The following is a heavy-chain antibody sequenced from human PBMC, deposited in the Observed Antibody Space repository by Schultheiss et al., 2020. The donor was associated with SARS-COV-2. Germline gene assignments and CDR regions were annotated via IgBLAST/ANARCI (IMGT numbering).Heavy chain of an antibody. V-gene: IGHV1-18*01. CDR1: GYTFTSYG. CDR3: ARDHCVSSGCYEAYYYGMDL. D-gene: IGHD2-2*01. Sequence: ASVKVSCKASGYTFTSYGISWVRQAPGQGLEWMGWISAYNGNTNYAQKLRGRVTMTTDTSTSTAYMELRSLRSDDTAVYYCARDHCVSSGCYEAYYYGMDLWGQGTTVTVSS. J-gene: IGHJ6*02. CDR2: ISAYNGNT.